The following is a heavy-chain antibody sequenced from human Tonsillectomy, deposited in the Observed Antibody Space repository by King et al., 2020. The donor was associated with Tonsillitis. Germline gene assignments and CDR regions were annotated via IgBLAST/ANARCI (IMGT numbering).Heavy chain of an antibody. D-gene: IGHD1-1*01. V-gene: IGHV3-30*04. CDR1: GFTFSNYA. CDR2: ISYDGSNK. J-gene: IGHJ4*02. CDR3: ARDLMSGDWNDPLGYFVY. Sequence: VQLVQSGGGVVQPGRSLRLSCAASGFTFSNYAMHWVRQAPGKGLEWVAIISYDGSNKYYADSVQGRFTISRDNSKNKMYVQMNSLGAEDTAVYYCARDLMSGDWNDPLGYFVYWGQGTLVTVSS.